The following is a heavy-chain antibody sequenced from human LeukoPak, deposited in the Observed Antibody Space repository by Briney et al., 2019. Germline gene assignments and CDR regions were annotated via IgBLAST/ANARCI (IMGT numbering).Heavy chain of an antibody. CDR3: ARAPGNYYDSNVSFDP. CDR1: GGSVSDYY. J-gene: IGHJ5*02. CDR2: IYYSGST. D-gene: IGHD3-22*01. V-gene: IGHV4-59*02. Sequence: SETLSLTCTISGGSVSDYYWSWIRQSPGKGLEWIGYIYYSGSTNYNPSLKSRVTISVDTSKNQFSLKLSSVTAADTAVYYCARAPGNYYDSNVSFDPWGQGTLVTVSS.